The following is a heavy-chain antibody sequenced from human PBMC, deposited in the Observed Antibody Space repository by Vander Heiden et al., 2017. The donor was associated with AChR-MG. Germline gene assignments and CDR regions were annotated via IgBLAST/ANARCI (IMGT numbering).Heavy chain of an antibody. CDR1: GYTFTRYA. CDR2: LTTNTGNP. Sequence: QVQLVQSGSELKKPGASVKVSCKASGYTFTRYAINWMRQAPGQGLEWMGWLTTNTGNPTYAQGFTGRFVFSMDTSVSTAYLHISSIKAEDSAVYFCARYDSTGPTFDYWGQGTLVTVSS. CDR3: ARYDSTGPTFDY. V-gene: IGHV7-4-1*02. D-gene: IGHD3-22*01. J-gene: IGHJ4*02.